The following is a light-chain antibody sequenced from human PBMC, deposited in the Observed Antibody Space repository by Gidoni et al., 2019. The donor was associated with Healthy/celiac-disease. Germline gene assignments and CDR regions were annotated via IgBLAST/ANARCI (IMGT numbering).Light chain of an antibody. CDR1: SSDVGGYNY. CDR3: SSYTSSSTVV. J-gene: IGLJ2*01. CDR2: DVS. V-gene: IGLV2-14*03. Sequence: QSALTQPASVSGSTGQSITISCTGTSSDVGGYNYVSRYQKHPGKAPKLMIYDVSNRPSGVSNLFSGSKSGNTASLTISGLQAEDEADYYCSSYTSSSTVVFGGGTKLTVL.